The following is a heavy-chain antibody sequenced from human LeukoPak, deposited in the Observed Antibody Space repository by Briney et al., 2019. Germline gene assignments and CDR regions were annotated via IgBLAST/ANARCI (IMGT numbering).Heavy chain of an antibody. CDR1: GYTFTSYG. V-gene: IGHV1-18*01. CDR3: ARDLGEWGVIFFDY. CDR2: INSYNSTT. J-gene: IGHJ4*02. D-gene: IGHD2-21*01. Sequence: DTLKVSCKASGYTFTSYGISWVRQAPGQGLEWMGWINSYNSTTNYAQKLQGRVTITKDTSTSTAYMELRSLRSDDTAVYYCARDLGEWGVIFFDYWGQGTLVTVSS.